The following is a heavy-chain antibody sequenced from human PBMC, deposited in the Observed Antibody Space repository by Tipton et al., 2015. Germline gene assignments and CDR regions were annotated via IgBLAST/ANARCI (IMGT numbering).Heavy chain of an antibody. Sequence: GSLRLSCAVSGFTFVDYAVSWVRQAPGKGLEWVSTINGDGRTTYYADSVKGRFTISRDNSKNTVFLPMNGLRVEDTAVYYCAIHRRPDYSGPSYSLDYWGPGTVVTVSS. CDR1: GFTFVDYA. D-gene: IGHD2-15*01. J-gene: IGHJ4*02. CDR3: AIHRRPDYSGPSYSLDY. CDR2: INGDGRTT. V-gene: IGHV3-23*01.